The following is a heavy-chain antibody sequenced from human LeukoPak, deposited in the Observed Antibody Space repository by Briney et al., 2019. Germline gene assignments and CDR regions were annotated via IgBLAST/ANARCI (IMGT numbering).Heavy chain of an antibody. CDR3: ARYVVYGSGKYYFDY. D-gene: IGHD3-10*01. V-gene: IGHV4-39*01. J-gene: IGHJ4*02. CDR2: INYSGST. CDR1: GGSVSSTTYY. Sequence: PSETLSLTCTVSGGSVSSTTYYWSWLRQPPGKGLEWIASINYSGSTYYNPSLKSRVTISVDTSENQFSLKLSSVTAADTAVYYCARYVVYGSGKYYFDYWGQGTLGTVSS.